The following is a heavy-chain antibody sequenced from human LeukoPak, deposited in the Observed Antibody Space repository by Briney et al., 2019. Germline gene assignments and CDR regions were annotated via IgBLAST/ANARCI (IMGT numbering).Heavy chain of an antibody. J-gene: IGHJ6*03. CDR2: ISSSSSTI. CDR1: GFTFSSYS. V-gene: IGHV3-48*01. Sequence: GGSLRLSCAASGFTFSSYSMNWVRQAPGKGGEWVSYISSSSSTIYYADSVKGRFTISRDNAKNSLYLQMNSLRAEDTAVYYCARDSYYYYMDVWGKGTTVTVSS. CDR3: ARDSYYYYMDV.